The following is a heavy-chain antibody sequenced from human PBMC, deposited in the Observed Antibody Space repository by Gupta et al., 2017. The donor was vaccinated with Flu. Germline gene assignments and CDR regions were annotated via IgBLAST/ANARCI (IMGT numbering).Heavy chain of an antibody. CDR1: GFSFSIYA. CDR2: ISGSGDNI. V-gene: IGHV3-23*01. D-gene: IGHD5-18*01. Sequence: EVQLLESGGGLIQPGGSLRLSCAASGFSFSIYAMNWVRQAPEKGLEWVSAISGSGDNIYYADFVKGRFTISRDTSKYTLYLQMNSLRAEDTAIYYCAKATYSYGTGRSFDYWGQGTLVTVSS. CDR3: AKATYSYGTGRSFDY. J-gene: IGHJ4*02.